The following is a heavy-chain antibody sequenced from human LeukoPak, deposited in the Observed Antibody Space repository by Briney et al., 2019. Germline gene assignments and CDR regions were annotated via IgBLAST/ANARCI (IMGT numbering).Heavy chain of an antibody. CDR1: GYSISSGYY. J-gene: IGHJ4*02. Sequence: SETLSLTCTVSGYSISSGYYWGWIRQPPGKGLEWIGSIYYSGSTYYNPSLKSRVTISVDTSKNQFSLKLSSVTAADTAVYYCARGFFSYYDFWSGYSGFDYWGQGTLVTVSS. V-gene: IGHV4-38-2*02. CDR3: ARGFFSYYDFWSGYSGFDY. D-gene: IGHD3-3*01. CDR2: IYYSGST.